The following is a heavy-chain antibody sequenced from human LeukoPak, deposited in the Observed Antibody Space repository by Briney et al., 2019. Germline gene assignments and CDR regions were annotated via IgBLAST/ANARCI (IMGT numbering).Heavy chain of an antibody. CDR2: ISGSGGST. CDR1: GFTFSSYA. CDR3: AKIPLYSVDRVARLLDY. D-gene: IGHD5-12*01. Sequence: TGGSLRLSCAASGFTFSSYAMSWVRQAPGKGLEWVSAISGSGGSTYYADSVKGRFSISRDNSKNTLYLQMNSLRAEHTAVYYCAKIPLYSVDRVARLLDYWGQGTLVTVSS. J-gene: IGHJ4*02. V-gene: IGHV3-23*01.